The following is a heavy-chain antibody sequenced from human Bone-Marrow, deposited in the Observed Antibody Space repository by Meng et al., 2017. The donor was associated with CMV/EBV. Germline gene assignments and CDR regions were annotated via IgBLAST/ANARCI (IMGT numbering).Heavy chain of an antibody. CDR3: ARGDYDYVWGSYRSHYGSAFDI. Sequence: SETLSLTCSVSGGSISSSSYYWGWIRQPPGKGLEWIGSIYYSGSTYYNPSLKSRVTISVDTSKNQFSLKLSSVTAADTAVYYCARGDYDYVWGSYRSHYGSAFDIWGQGKMVTVSS. CDR1: GGSISSSSYY. V-gene: IGHV4-39*07. D-gene: IGHD3-16*02. CDR2: IYYSGST. J-gene: IGHJ3*02.